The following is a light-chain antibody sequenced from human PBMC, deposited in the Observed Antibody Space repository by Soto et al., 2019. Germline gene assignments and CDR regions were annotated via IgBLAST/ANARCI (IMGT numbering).Light chain of an antibody. J-gene: IGKJ1*01. Sequence: DIVLTQSPGTLSLSPGERASLSCRASQSLSGYLAWYQQRPGQAHRLLIYTTSNRATDIPDRFSGSGSGTDFTLTISRLEPEDFAVYYCQQYGSSQWTFGQGTKVEIK. CDR2: TTS. V-gene: IGKV3-20*01. CDR3: QQYGSSQWT. CDR1: QSLSGY.